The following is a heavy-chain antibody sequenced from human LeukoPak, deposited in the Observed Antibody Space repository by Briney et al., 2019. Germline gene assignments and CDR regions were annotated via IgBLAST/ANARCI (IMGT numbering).Heavy chain of an antibody. CDR1: GFTFSSYA. J-gene: IGHJ4*02. V-gene: IGHV3-23*01. CDR2: ISGSGGST. D-gene: IGHD3-22*01. CDR3: AKGSSSSYYDSSGYAVDY. Sequence: AGGSLRLSCAASGFTFSSYAMSWVRQAPGKGLEWVSAISGSGGSTYYADSVKGRFTISRDNSKNTLYLQMNSLRAEDTAVYYCAKGSSSSYYDSSGYAVDYWGQGTLVTVSS.